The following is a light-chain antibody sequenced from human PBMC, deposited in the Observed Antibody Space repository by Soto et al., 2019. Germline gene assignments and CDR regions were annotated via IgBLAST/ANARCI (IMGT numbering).Light chain of an antibody. CDR3: QQLNSHPRT. CDR2: GAS. CDR1: QAICNC. V-gene: IGKV1-9*01. Sequence: DIQLTQSPIFLSASVGDRVTISCRASQAICNCLAWYQQKPGKAPNLLIFGASTLQSGVPSRFSGSGSGTEFTRTISSLQPEDFATYYCQQLNSHPRTFGKGTKLEIK. J-gene: IGKJ2*01.